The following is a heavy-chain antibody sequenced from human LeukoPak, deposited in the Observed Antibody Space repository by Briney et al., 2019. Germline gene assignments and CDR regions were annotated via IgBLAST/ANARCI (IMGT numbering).Heavy chain of an antibody. D-gene: IGHD2-2*01. CDR2: ISSSSSYI. CDR1: GFTFSSYS. Sequence: PGGSLRLSCAASGFTFSSYSMNWVRQPPGKGLEWVSSISSSSSYIYYADSVKGRFTISRDNAKNSLYLQMNSLRAEHTAVYYCARDPGYCSSTSCYFLNYYYYGMDVWGQGTTVTVSS. J-gene: IGHJ6*02. CDR3: ARDPGYCSSTSCYFLNYYYYGMDV. V-gene: IGHV3-21*01.